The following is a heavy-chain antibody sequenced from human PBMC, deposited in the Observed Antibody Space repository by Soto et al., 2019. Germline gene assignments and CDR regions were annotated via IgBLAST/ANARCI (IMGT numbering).Heavy chain of an antibody. V-gene: IGHV3-30*04. J-gene: IGHJ4*02. Sequence: ESGGGVVQPGRSLRLSCVASGFTFSSHAMNWVRQAPGKGLEWVAVISNDGENEYYADTVKGRFTISRDTSKNTLYLQMFSLRTEDTAVYSCAGPGQYRSIWYSGYFDYWGQGTLVTVSS. CDR3: AGPGQYRSIWYSGYFDY. D-gene: IGHD6-13*01. CDR2: ISNDGENE. CDR1: GFTFSSHA.